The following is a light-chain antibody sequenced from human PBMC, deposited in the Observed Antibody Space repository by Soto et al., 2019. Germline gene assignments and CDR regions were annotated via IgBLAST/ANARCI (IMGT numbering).Light chain of an antibody. CDR2: GAS. J-gene: IGKJ2*01. Sequence: EIVMTQSPATLSVSPGERATLSCRASQSVSSNLAWYRQKPGQAPRLLIYGASTRATGIPARFSGSGSGTEFTLTISSLQSEGFAVYCCQQYNNLPPRYSFGQGTKLEIK. CDR1: QSVSSN. CDR3: QQYNNLPPRYS. V-gene: IGKV3-15*01.